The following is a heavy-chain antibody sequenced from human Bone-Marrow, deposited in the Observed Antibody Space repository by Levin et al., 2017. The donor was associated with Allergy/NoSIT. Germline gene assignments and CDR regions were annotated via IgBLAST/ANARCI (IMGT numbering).Heavy chain of an antibody. J-gene: IGHJ4*02. CDR1: GFIFNSYW. D-gene: IGHD2/OR15-2a*01. Sequence: ASVKVSCEASGFIFNSYWMSWVRQAPGKGLEWVANIRQDGGKIYQLDSLKGRFAVSRDNAKNSLYLQMNSLRAEDTAVYYCASLQYTNIYFFEYWGQGALVTVSS. CDR3: ASLQYTNIYFFEY. V-gene: IGHV3-7*01. CDR2: IRQDGGKI.